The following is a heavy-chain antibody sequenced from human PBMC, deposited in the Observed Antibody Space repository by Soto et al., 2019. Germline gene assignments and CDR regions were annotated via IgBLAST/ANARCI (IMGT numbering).Heavy chain of an antibody. V-gene: IGHV1-18*01. D-gene: IGHD3-10*01. CDR2: ISAYNGNT. CDR3: ARASITMVRGVITSRGLGP. CDR1: GYTFTSYG. Sequence: ASVKVSCKASGYTFTSYGISWVRQAPGQGLEWMGWISAYNGNTNYAQKLQGRVTMTTDTSTSTAYMELRSLRSDDTAVYYCARASITMVRGVITSRGLGPWGQGTLVTVSS. J-gene: IGHJ5*02.